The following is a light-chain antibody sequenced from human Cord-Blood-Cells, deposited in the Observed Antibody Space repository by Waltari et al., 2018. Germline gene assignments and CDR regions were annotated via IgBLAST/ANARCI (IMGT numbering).Light chain of an antibody. Sequence: DIQMTQSPSSLSASVGDRVTITCRASQRISNYSAWYQQKPGKVPKLLIYAASSLQSGFPSRFRGSGAGTEFTLTIISLQPEDGAAYYCRKYNSAPWTFGQGTQVEIK. CDR3: RKYNSAPWT. CDR1: QRISNY. CDR2: AAS. V-gene: IGKV1-27*01. J-gene: IGKJ1*01.